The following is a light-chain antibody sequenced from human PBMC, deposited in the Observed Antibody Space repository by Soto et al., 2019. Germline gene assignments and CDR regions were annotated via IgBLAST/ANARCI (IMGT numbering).Light chain of an antibody. Sequence: QSVLTQPASVSGSPGQSITISCTGTSHDIGGYKYVSWYQQHPGKAPKLMIYEVNKRPSGVSHRLFGSKSGNTASLTISGLQAEDEADYYCSSYARGSPSYVFGTGTKVTVL. CDR2: EVN. CDR3: SSYARGSPSYV. CDR1: SHDIGGYKY. J-gene: IGLJ1*01. V-gene: IGLV2-14*01.